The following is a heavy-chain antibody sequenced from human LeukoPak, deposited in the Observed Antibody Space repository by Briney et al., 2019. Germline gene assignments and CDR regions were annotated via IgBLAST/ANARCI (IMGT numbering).Heavy chain of an antibody. CDR1: GFTFSSYA. CDR3: ARGNSSGWIFDY. V-gene: IGHV3-30*04. J-gene: IGHJ4*02. Sequence: GGSPRLSCAASGFTFSSYAMHWVRQAPGKGLEWVAVISYDGSNKYYADSVKGRFTISRDNSKNTLYLQMNSLRAEDTAVYYCARGNSSGWIFDYWGQGTLVTVSS. D-gene: IGHD6-19*01. CDR2: ISYDGSNK.